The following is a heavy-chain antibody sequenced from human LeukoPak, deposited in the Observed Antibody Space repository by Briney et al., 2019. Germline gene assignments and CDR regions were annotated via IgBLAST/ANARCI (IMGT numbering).Heavy chain of an antibody. CDR2: ISWNSGSI. D-gene: IGHD6-19*01. CDR1: GFTFDDYA. J-gene: IGHJ4*02. CDR3: AKDHSSGWRKGSFDY. V-gene: IGHV3-9*03. Sequence: GRSLRLSCAASGFTFDDYAMHWVRQAPGKGLEWVSGISWNSGSIGYADSVKGRFTISRDNAKHSLYLQMNSLRAEDMALYYCAKDHSSGWRKGSFDYWGQGTLVTVSS.